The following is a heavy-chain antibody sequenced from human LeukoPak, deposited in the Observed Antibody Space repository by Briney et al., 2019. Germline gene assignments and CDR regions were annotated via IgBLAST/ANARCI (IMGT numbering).Heavy chain of an antibody. Sequence: ASVKVSCKASGYTFTSYGISWVRQAPGQGLEWMGWISAYNGNTNYAQKPQGRVTMTTDTSTSTAYMELRSLRSDDTAVYYCARDSFIAAAGLFDYWGQGTLVTVSS. V-gene: IGHV1-18*01. J-gene: IGHJ4*02. CDR2: ISAYNGNT. D-gene: IGHD6-13*01. CDR3: ARDSFIAAAGLFDY. CDR1: GYTFTSYG.